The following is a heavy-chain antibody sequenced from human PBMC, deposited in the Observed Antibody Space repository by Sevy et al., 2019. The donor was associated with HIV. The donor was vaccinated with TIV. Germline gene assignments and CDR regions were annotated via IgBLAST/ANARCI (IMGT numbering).Heavy chain of an antibody. V-gene: IGHV3-23*01. CDR3: AREGCTKPHDY. D-gene: IGHD2-8*01. J-gene: IGHJ4*02. Sequence: GGSLRLSCAASGFTFSKYSMSWVRQPPGKGLEWVSTLSFGCGEINYEDSVKGRLTISTDNSKSSVYLQMNNLRPEDTAVYYCAREGCTKPHDYWGQGTLVTV. CDR1: GFTFSKYS. CDR2: LSFGCGEI.